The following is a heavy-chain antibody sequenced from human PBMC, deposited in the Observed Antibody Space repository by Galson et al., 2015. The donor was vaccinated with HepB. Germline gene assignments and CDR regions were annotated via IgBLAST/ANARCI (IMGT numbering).Heavy chain of an antibody. D-gene: IGHD1-26*01. CDR1: GFTFDDYA. CDR2: ISGSGSST. V-gene: IGHV3-23*01. Sequence: SLRLSCAASGFTFDDYAIHWVRQSPGKGQEWVSGISGSGSSTYYAESVKGRFTISRDNSKNTLFLQMDSLRVEDTAAYYCAKDRTGLVGTSARVLNDYYGLDVWGPGTTATVSS. CDR3: AKDRTGLVGTSARVLNDYYGLDV. J-gene: IGHJ6*02.